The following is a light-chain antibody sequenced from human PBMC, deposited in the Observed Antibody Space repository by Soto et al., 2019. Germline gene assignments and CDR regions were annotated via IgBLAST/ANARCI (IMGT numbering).Light chain of an antibody. V-gene: IGKV3-11*01. CDR2: DAS. J-gene: IGKJ4*01. CDR3: QQRSNWPPLT. CDR1: QSVSSY. Sequence: EIVLTQSPATLSLSPGERATXSXRXSQSVSSYLAWYQQKPGQAPRLLIYDASNRATGIPARFSGSGSGTDFTLTISSLEPEDFAVYYCQQRSNWPPLTFGGGTKVEIK.